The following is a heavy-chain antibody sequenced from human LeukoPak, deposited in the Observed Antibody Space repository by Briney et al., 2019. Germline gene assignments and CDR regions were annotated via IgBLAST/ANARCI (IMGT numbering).Heavy chain of an antibody. Sequence: GGSLRLSCAASGLTFSSYSMNWVRQAPGKGLEWVSYISSSSSTIYYADSVKGRFTISRDNAKNSLYLQMNSLRAEDTAVYFCARENGQQLVLGHFDYWGQGTLVTVSS. CDR1: GLTFSSYS. CDR2: ISSSSSTI. CDR3: ARENGQQLVLGHFDY. V-gene: IGHV3-48*04. J-gene: IGHJ4*02. D-gene: IGHD6-13*01.